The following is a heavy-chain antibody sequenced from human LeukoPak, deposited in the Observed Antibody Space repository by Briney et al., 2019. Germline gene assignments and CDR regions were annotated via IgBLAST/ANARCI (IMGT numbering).Heavy chain of an antibody. CDR1: GYTFTGYY. J-gene: IGHJ5*02. CDR2: INPNSGGT. CDR3: ARSYHLRFLEWLVSGWFDP. V-gene: IGHV1-2*02. Sequence: GASVKVSCKASGYTFTGYYMHWVRQAPGQGLEWMGWINPNSGGTNYAQKFQGRVTMTRDTSISTAYMELSRLRSDDTAVYYCARSYHLRFLEWLVSGWFDPWGQGTLVTVSS. D-gene: IGHD3-3*01.